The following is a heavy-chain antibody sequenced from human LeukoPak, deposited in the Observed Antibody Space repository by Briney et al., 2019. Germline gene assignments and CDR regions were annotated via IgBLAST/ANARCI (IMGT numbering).Heavy chain of an antibody. CDR3: ARDHYYGSGSYYKGAFDI. CDR2: IYYSGST. D-gene: IGHD3-10*01. V-gene: IGHV4-59*01. CDR1: GGSISSYY. J-gene: IGHJ3*02. Sequence: PSETLSLTCTVSGGSISSYYWSWIRQPPGKGLEWIGYIYYSGSTNYNPSLKSRVTISVDTSKNQFSLKLSSVTAADTAVYYCARDHYYGSGSYYKGAFDIWGQGTMVTVS.